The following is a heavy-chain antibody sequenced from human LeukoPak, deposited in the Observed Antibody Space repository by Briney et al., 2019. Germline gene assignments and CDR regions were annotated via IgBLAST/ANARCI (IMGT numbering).Heavy chain of an antibody. CDR1: GFIFSSYA. V-gene: IGHV3-23*01. CDR2: ISGSGGST. D-gene: IGHD3-22*01. Sequence: PGGSLRLSCAASGFIFSSYAMSWVRQAPGKGLEWVSAISGSGGSTYYADSVKGRFPISRDNSKNTLYLQMNSLRAKDTTVSYCAKDPIDYYDSSGYHFDYWGQGTLVTVSS. CDR3: AKDPIDYYDSSGYHFDY. J-gene: IGHJ4*02.